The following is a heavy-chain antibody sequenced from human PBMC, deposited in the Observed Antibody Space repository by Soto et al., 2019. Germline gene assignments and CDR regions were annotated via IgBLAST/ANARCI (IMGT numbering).Heavy chain of an antibody. CDR1: GYTFTNYG. CDR3: ERDLYSRGGDEANGRALDS. Sequence: ASVKVSFKASGYTFTNYGISWVRQAPGQGLEWMGWISTYHANRNYAQKFQDRVTMTTDTSTNTAYMELKSLRSDDTAVYYCERDLYSRGGDEANGRALDSRGERTMVTLSS. CDR2: ISTYHANR. D-gene: IGHD1-26*01. V-gene: IGHV1-18*01. J-gene: IGHJ3*02.